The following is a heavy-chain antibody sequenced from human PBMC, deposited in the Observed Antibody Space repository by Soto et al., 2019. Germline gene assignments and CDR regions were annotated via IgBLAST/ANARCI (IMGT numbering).Heavy chain of an antibody. CDR1: GGSISSYY. CDR3: ARVENYSGYDYYFDY. CDR2: IYYSGST. J-gene: IGHJ4*02. D-gene: IGHD5-12*01. Sequence: PSETLSLTCTVSGGSISSYYWSWIRQPPGKGLEWIGYIYYSGSTNYNPSLKSRVTISVDTSKNQFSLKLSSVTAADTAVYYCARVENYSGYDYYFDYWGQGTLVTVSS. V-gene: IGHV4-59*01.